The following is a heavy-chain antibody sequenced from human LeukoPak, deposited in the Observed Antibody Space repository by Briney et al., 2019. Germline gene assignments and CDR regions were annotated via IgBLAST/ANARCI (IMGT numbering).Heavy chain of an antibody. CDR2: INPNSGGT. V-gene: IGHV1-2*06. Sequence: ASVKVSCKASGYTFTGYYMHWVRQAPGQGLEWMGRINPNSGGTNYAQKFQGRVTMTRDTSISTAYMELSRLRSDGTAVYYCASFRDIVVVPAAIESFDIWGQGTMVTVSS. CDR3: ASFRDIVVVPAAIESFDI. J-gene: IGHJ3*02. D-gene: IGHD2-2*01. CDR1: GYTFTGYY.